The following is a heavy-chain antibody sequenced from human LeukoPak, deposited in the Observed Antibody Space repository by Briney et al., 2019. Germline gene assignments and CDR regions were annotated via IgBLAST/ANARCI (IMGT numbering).Heavy chain of an antibody. D-gene: IGHD2/OR15-2a*01. CDR2: IYHSGST. V-gene: IGHV4-38-2*01. J-gene: IGHJ6*03. CDR3: ARHSPGVLRYYYYYMDV. Sequence: PSEXLSLTCAVSGYSISSGYYWGWIRQPPGKGLEWIGSIYHSGSTYYNPSLKSRVTISVDTSKNQFSLKLSSVTAADTAVYYCARHSPGVLRYYYYYMDVWGKGTTVTVSS. CDR1: GYSISSGYY.